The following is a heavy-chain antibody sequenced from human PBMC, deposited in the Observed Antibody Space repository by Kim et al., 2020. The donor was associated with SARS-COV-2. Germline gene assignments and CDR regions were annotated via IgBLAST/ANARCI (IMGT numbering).Heavy chain of an antibody. J-gene: IGHJ6*02. CDR1: GFTFSSYG. Sequence: GGSLRLSCAASGFTFSSYGMHWVRQAPGKGLEWVAVISYDGSNKYYADSVKGRFTISRDNSKNTLYLQMNSLRAEDTAVYYCAKEGIAAAGNYYYCATVMDIWGPGTTVTAS. V-gene: IGHV3-30*18. CDR3: AKEGIAAAGNYYYCATVMDI. D-gene: IGHD6-13*01. CDR2: ISYDGSNK.